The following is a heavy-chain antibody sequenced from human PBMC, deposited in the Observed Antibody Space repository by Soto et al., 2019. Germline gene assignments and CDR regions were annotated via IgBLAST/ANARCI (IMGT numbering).Heavy chain of an antibody. Sequence: QVQLQESGPGLVKSSGTLSLTCAVSGASISSGHWWSWVRQPPGKGLEWIGEIYHGGITNYSPSLESRVTMSVDKSKHQFSLTVDSVTAADTAVYYCASGTLWFGAHNYGLDVWGQGTTVTVSS. CDR3: ASGTLWFGAHNYGLDV. CDR2: IYHGGIT. D-gene: IGHD3-10*01. CDR1: GASISSGHW. J-gene: IGHJ6*02. V-gene: IGHV4-4*02.